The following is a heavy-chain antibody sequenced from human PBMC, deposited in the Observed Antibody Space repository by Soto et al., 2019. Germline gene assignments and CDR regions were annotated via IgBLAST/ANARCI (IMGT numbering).Heavy chain of an antibody. CDR1: GYSIRRGYN. J-gene: IGHJ5*01. Sequence: SETLSLTCAVSGYSIRRGYNWGWIRQPPGKGFEWIASIFHSGTKFYNPSLTSRVTISVDTYRNESPLNLSSVAAADPAVCFCTRGVARWLPYSGGQGTMVTVSS. CDR2: IFHSGTK. CDR3: TRGVARWLPYS. V-gene: IGHV4-38-2*01. D-gene: IGHD3-3*01.